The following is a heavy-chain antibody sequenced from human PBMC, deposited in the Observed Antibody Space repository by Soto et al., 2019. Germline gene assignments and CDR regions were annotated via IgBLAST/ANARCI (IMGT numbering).Heavy chain of an antibody. J-gene: IGHJ1*01. D-gene: IGHD6-19*01. CDR3: ARPYSSGWYEVSGYFQH. V-gene: IGHV4-34*01. CDR2: INHSGST. Sequence: QVQLQQWGAGLLKPSETLSLTCAVYGGSFSGYYWSWIRQPPGKGLEWIGEINHSGSTNYNPSLTSRVTISVDPSKNQFSLKLSSVTAADTAVYYCARPYSSGWYEVSGYFQHWGQGTLVTVSS. CDR1: GGSFSGYY.